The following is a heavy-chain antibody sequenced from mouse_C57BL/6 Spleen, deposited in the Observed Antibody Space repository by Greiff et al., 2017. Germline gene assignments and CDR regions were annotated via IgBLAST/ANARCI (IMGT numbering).Heavy chain of an antibody. CDR2: INPSTGGT. V-gene: IGHV1-42*01. Sequence: EVQGVDPGPELVKPGASVKISCKASGYSFTGYYMNWVKHSPEKSLEWIGEINPSTGGTTYNQKFKAKATLTVDKSSSTAYMQLKSLTSEDSAVYYCARENSYSNFYWYFDVWGTGTTVTVSS. CDR1: GYSFTGYY. J-gene: IGHJ1*03. D-gene: IGHD2-5*01. CDR3: ARENSYSNFYWYFDV.